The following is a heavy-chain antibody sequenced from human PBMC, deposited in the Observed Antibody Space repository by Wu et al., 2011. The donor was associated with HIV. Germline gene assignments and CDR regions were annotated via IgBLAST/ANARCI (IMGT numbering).Heavy chain of an antibody. V-gene: IGHV1-8*03. J-gene: IGHJ4*02. Sequence: SVKVSCKASGYTFTNYDINWVRQATGQGLEWMGWMNPDSGNTGYAQKFQGRVTITRNTSISTAYMELRSLRSDDTAVYYCARRAPCSGGSCGVDFDYWGQGTLVTVSS. D-gene: IGHD2-15*01. CDR3: ARRAPCSGGSCGVDFDY. CDR2: MNPDSGNT. CDR1: GYTFTNYD.